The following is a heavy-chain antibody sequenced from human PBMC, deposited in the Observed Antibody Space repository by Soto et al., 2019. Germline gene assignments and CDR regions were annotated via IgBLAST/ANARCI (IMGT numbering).Heavy chain of an antibody. Sequence: QVQLVQSGAEVKKPWSSVKVSCKASGGTFSSYAISWVRQAPGQGLEWMGGILPIFGTANYAQKFQGRVTITADKSTSTAYMELSRLRSEDTAVYYCARGASIPTHPQNWYFDLWGRGTLVTVSS. D-gene: IGHD4-4*01. CDR2: ILPIFGTA. J-gene: IGHJ2*01. CDR1: GGTFSSYA. V-gene: IGHV1-69*06. CDR3: ARGASIPTHPQNWYFDL.